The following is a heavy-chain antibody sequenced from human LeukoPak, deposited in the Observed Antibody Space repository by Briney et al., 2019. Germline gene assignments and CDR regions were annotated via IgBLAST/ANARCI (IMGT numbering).Heavy chain of an antibody. D-gene: IGHD3-9*01. CDR3: AKDRDYDILTGYYSGGFDY. Sequence: GRSLRLSCAASGYTFDDYAMNWVPQAPGKGLEWVSLISGDGGSTYYADSVKGRFTISRDNSKNSLYLQMNSLRTEDTALYYCAKDRDYDILTGYYSGGFDYWGQGTLVTVSS. J-gene: IGHJ4*02. CDR1: GYTFDDYA. CDR2: ISGDGGST. V-gene: IGHV3-43*02.